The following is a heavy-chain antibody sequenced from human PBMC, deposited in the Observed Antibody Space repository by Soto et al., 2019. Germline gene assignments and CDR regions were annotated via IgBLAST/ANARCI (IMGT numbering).Heavy chain of an antibody. CDR2: IRSKANSYAT. V-gene: IGHV3-73*01. CDR1: GFTFSGSA. D-gene: IGHD3-16*02. Sequence: GGSLRLSCAASGFTFSGSAMHWVRQASGKGLEWVGRIRSKANSYATAYAASVKGRFTISRDDSKNTAYLQMNSLKTEDTAVYYCTSLGIMITFGGVIERGTTHWGQGTLVTVSS. J-gene: IGHJ4*02. CDR3: TSLGIMITFGGVIERGTTH.